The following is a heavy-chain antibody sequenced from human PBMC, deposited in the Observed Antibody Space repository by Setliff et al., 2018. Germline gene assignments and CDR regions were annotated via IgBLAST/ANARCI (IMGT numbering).Heavy chain of an antibody. CDR2: IIHSGST. Sequence: PSETLSPTCAVYGGSFSGYYWSWIRQPPGKRLEWIGEIIHSGSTNYNPSLKSRVTVSMDTSKNQFSLKVSSVTAADTAVYSCARSFSRREKFLLDYWGQGALVTVSS. CDR3: ARSFSRREKFLLDY. J-gene: IGHJ4*02. CDR1: GGSFSGYY. V-gene: IGHV4-34*12.